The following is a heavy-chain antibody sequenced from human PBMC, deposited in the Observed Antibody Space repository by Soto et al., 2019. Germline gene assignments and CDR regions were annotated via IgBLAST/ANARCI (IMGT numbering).Heavy chain of an antibody. D-gene: IGHD5-18*01. CDR3: AGPGYSSQDF. Sequence: EVQLLESGGGMVQPGGSLRLSCVASGLTFRSYALSWVRQSPGKGLEWVSGISGTGDGTDYADFVKGRFTVSRDNFKNTLYLQMNSLRAEDTAVYYCAGPGYSSQDFWGQGTLVTVSS. CDR2: ISGTGDGT. J-gene: IGHJ4*02. V-gene: IGHV3-23*01. CDR1: GLTFRSYA.